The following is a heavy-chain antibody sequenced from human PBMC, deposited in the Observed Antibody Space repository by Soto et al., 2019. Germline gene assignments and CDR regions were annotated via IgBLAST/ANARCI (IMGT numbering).Heavy chain of an antibody. D-gene: IGHD5-12*01. CDR2: IYPGDSDT. CDR3: ARRASRAHDASDI. J-gene: IGHJ3*02. Sequence: LGGSLKISCKGSGYSFTSYWIGWVRQMPGKGLEWMGIIYPGDSDTSYSPSFQGQVTISADKSTSTAYLQWSSLKASDTAMYYCARRASRAHDASDIWGQGTMVTAS. V-gene: IGHV5-51*01. CDR1: GYSFTSYW.